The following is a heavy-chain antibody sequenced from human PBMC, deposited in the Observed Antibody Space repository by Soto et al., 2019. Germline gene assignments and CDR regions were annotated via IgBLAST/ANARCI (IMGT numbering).Heavy chain of an antibody. D-gene: IGHD3-22*01. J-gene: IGHJ4*02. V-gene: IGHV1-8*01. Sequence: ASVKVSCKAPGYTFTSYDIKWVRQATGQGLEWMGWMNPNSGNTGYAQKFQGRVTMTRNTSISTAYMELSSLRSEDTAVYYCARAAYYYDSSGYPGWGQGTLVTVSS. CDR2: MNPNSGNT. CDR1: GYTFTSYD. CDR3: ARAAYYYDSSGYPG.